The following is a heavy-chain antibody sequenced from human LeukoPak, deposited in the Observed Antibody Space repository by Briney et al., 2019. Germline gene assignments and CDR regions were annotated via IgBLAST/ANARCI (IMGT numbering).Heavy chain of an antibody. V-gene: IGHV3-30*04. CDR3: ARGGKQQLVRAGFDY. D-gene: IGHD6-13*01. J-gene: IGHJ4*02. CDR1: GFTFSSYA. CDR2: ISYDGSNK. Sequence: PGRSLRLSCAASGFTFSSYAMHWVRQAPGKGLEWVAVISYDGSNKYYADSVKGRFTISRDNSKNTLYLQMNSLRAEDTAVYYCARGGKQQLVRAGFDYWGQGTLVTVSS.